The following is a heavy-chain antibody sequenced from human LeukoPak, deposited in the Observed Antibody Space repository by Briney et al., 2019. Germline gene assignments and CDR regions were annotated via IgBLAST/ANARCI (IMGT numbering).Heavy chain of an antibody. CDR2: ISSSSNYM. J-gene: IGHJ4*02. D-gene: IGHD6-13*01. CDR3: ARPLDSSNNYFDY. V-gene: IGHV3-21*01. Sequence: GGSLRLSCAASGFSFSRNAMNWVRQAPGKGLEWVSFISSSSNYMSYADSVKGRFTISRDNAKNSLYLQMNSLRAEDTAVYYCARPLDSSNNYFDYWGQGTLVTVSA. CDR1: GFSFSRNA.